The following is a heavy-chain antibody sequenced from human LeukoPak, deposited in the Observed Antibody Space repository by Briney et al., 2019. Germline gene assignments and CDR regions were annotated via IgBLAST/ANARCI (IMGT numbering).Heavy chain of an antibody. CDR2: IYYTGNT. Sequence: SETLSLTCSVSGDSITGYYWGWIRQPPGKGLEWIGNIYYTGNTYYNSSLKSRVTISLDTSKNQFSLKLSSVTAADTAVYYCARGGYGSGSYYDYWGQGTLATVSS. CDR1: GDSITGYY. CDR3: ARGGYGSGSYYDY. J-gene: IGHJ4*02. D-gene: IGHD3-10*01. V-gene: IGHV4-39*07.